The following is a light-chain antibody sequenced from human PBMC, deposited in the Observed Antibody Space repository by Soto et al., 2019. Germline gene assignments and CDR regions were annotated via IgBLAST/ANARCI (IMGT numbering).Light chain of an antibody. CDR2: DAS. CDR1: QSVSTS. Sequence: IVLTQSPVTLALSPGERAVLSCRASQSVSTSLAWYQHKPGQAPRLFIYDASKRAPGIPARFSGSGSGTDFTLTISSLEPEDFAVYYCQLRDVWPSFGKVTMVDIK. J-gene: IGKJ1*01. CDR3: QLRDVWPS. V-gene: IGKV3-11*01.